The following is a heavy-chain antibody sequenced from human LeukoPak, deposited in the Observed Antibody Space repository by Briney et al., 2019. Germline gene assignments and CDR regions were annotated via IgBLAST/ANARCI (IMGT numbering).Heavy chain of an antibody. Sequence: SETLSLTCTASGGSISSYYWSWIRQPPGKGLEWIGYIYYSGSTNYNPSLKSRVTISVDTSKNQFSLKLSSVTAADTAVYYCARDCSGGSCYSDAFDIWGQGTMVTVSS. J-gene: IGHJ3*02. CDR3: ARDCSGGSCYSDAFDI. V-gene: IGHV4-59*01. CDR1: GGSISSYY. D-gene: IGHD2-15*01. CDR2: IYYSGST.